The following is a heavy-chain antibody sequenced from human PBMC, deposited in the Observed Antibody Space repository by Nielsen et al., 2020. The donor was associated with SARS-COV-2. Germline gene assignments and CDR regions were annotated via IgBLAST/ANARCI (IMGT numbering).Heavy chain of an antibody. CDR2: INRNSGSI. Sequence: SLKIACAASGFTFDDYAMHWVRQAPGKGLECVSGINRNSGSIGYADSVKGRITISRDNAKNSLYLQMNSLRAEDTALYYCAKVGASRGSDYWGQGNLVTVSS. V-gene: IGHV3-9*01. D-gene: IGHD3-22*01. CDR3: AKVGASRGSDY. CDR1: GFTFDDYA. J-gene: IGHJ4*02.